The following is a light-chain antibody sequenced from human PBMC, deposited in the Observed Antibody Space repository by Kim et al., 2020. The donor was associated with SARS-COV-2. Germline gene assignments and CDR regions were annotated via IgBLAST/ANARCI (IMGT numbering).Light chain of an antibody. CDR1: TGNVGGHNY. CDR2: EVS. J-gene: IGLJ1*01. CDR3: CSFTGTYV. V-gene: IGLV2-11*01. Sequence: QSALTPPRSVSGSPGPSVTIACTGTTGNVGGHNYVPWYQQHPGKAPKLIINEVSRRPSGVPDRFSGFTTGNTASLAISGLQADDEADYYCCSFTGTYVFGPGTKVTVL.